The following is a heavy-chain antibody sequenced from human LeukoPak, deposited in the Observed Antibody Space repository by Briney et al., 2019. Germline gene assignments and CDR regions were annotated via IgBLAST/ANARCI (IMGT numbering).Heavy chain of an antibody. J-gene: IGHJ6*03. D-gene: IGHD3-9*01. V-gene: IGHV1-8*01. CDR3: ARGLRYFDWLLHYYYYMDV. Sequence: ASVKVSCKASGYTFTSYDINWVRQATGQGLERMGWMNPNSGNTGYAQKFQGRVTMTRNTSISTAYMELSSLRSEDTAVYYCARGLRYFDWLLHYYYYMDVWGKGTTVTVSS. CDR1: GYTFTSYD. CDR2: MNPNSGNT.